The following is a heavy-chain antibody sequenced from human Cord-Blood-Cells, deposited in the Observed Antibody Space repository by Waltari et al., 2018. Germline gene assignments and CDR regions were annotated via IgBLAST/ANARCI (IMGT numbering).Heavy chain of an antibody. CDR2: MNPNSGNT. D-gene: IGHD6-13*01. V-gene: IGHV1-8*01. J-gene: IGHJ6*02. CDR1: GYTFTSYD. CDR3: ARVSSSWYGDYYYGMDV. Sequence: QVQLVQSGAEVKKPGASVKVSCKASGYTFTSYDITWVRQATGQGLEWMGWMNPNSGNTGYAQKFQGRVTMTRNTSISTAYMELSSLRSEDTAVYYCARVSSSWYGDYYYGMDVWGQGTTVTVSS.